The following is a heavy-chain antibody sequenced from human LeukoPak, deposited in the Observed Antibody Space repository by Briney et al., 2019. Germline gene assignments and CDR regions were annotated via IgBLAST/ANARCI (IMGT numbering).Heavy chain of an antibody. V-gene: IGHV3-64D*09. CDR2: INDNGGRT. CDR3: VKDVGGSYAFDY. J-gene: IGHJ4*02. CDR1: GFTFSRYA. D-gene: IGHD1-26*01. Sequence: GGSLKLSCSASGFTFSRYAMHGVRQAPGKGLEYVSGINDNGGRTHYGDSVKGRFSISRDNSKNTLHLQMSTLRAEDTALYYCVKDVGGSYAFDYWGQGILVTVAS.